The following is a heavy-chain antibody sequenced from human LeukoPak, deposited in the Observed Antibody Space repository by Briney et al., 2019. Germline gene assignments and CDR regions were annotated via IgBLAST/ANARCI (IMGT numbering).Heavy chain of an antibody. V-gene: IGHV3-48*02. J-gene: IGHJ4*02. CDR1: GFTFSSYS. CDR2: IRIRIAAL. Sequence: WVSPRLSCAASGFTFSSYSMNWVRQAPAKGLEWVSYIRIRIAALYYADSVKGRFTICRDNAKNSLYMDMNSLRDEATAIYYCARATDYGSGLPRNLDYWGQGTLVTVSS. D-gene: IGHD3-10*01. CDR3: ARATDYGSGLPRNLDY.